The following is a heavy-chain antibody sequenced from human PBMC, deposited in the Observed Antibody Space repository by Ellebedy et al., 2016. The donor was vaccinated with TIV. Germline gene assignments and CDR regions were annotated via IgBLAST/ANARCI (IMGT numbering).Heavy chain of an antibody. CDR2: ISYDGSNK. CDR3: ARVGYCSGGSCSTRWFDP. Sequence: GESLKISCAASGFTFSSYAMHWVRQAPGKGLEWVAVISYDGSNKYYADSVKGRFTISRDNSKNTLYLQMNSLRAEDTAVYYCARVGYCSGGSCSTRWFDPWGQGTLVTVSS. D-gene: IGHD2-15*01. J-gene: IGHJ5*02. CDR1: GFTFSSYA. V-gene: IGHV3-30-3*01.